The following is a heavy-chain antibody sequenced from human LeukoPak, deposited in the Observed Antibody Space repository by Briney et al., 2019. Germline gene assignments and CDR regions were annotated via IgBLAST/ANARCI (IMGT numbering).Heavy chain of an antibody. D-gene: IGHD4-23*01. J-gene: IGHJ4*02. CDR3: AKDLAPSTVETPFDY. CDR1: GFTFSSYA. CDR2: ITDSGGRT. V-gene: IGHV3-23*01. Sequence: GGSLRLSCAASGFTFSSYAMSWVRQAPGMGLGGVSVITDSGGRTYYADSVKGRFTISRDNSKNTLYLQMKSLRAEDTAVYYCAKDLAPSTVETPFDYWGQGTLVTVSS.